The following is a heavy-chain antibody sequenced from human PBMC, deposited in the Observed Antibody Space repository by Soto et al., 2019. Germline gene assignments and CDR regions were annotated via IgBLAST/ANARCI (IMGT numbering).Heavy chain of an antibody. D-gene: IGHD1-26*01. V-gene: IGHV1-69*02. J-gene: IGHJ6*02. CDR1: GGTFSSYT. CDR3: ARTHTRRHYRYYFGMDV. CDR2: IIPILGIA. Sequence: QVQLVQSGAEVKKPGSSVKVSCKASGGTFSSYTISWVRQAPGQGLEWMGRIIPILGIANYAQKFQGRVTITADKSASTAYMSLSSLRSEVTAVYYCARTHTRRHYRYYFGMDVWGQGTTVTVSS.